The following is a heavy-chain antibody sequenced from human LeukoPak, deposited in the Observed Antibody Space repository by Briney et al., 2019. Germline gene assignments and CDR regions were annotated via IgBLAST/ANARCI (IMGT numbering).Heavy chain of an antibody. V-gene: IGHV4-38-2*02. CDR1: GYSISSGYY. D-gene: IGHD5-12*01. CDR3: ASLSGYANRDY. CDR2: IYHSGST. Sequence: SETLSLTCTVSGYSISSGYYWGWIRQPPGKGLEWIGSIYHSGSTYYNPSLRSRVTISVDTSKNQFSLKLSSVTAADTAVYYCASLSGYANRDYWGQGTLVTVSS. J-gene: IGHJ4*02.